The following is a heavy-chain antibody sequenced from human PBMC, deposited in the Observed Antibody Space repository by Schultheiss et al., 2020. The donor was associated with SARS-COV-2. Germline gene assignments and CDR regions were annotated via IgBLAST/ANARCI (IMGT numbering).Heavy chain of an antibody. Sequence: SVKVSCKASGYTFTSYGISWVRQAPGQGLEWMGGIIPIFGTANYAQKFQGRVTITADKSTSTAYMELSSLRSEDTAVYYCARGATVTTRPYYYYGMDVWGQGTTVTVSS. CDR1: GYTFTSYG. CDR3: ARGATVTTRPYYYYGMDV. CDR2: IIPIFGTA. D-gene: IGHD4-11*01. J-gene: IGHJ6*02. V-gene: IGHV1-69*06.